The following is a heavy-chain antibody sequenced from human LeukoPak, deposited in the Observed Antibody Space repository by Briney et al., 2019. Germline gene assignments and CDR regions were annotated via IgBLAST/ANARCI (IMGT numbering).Heavy chain of an antibody. CDR1: GGTFSSYA. J-gene: IGHJ4*02. V-gene: IGHV1-69*05. CDR3: ARLPSYSSSGDDY. D-gene: IGHD6-6*01. Sequence: ASVKVSCKASGGTFSSYAISWVRQAPGQGLEWTGGIIPIFGTANYAQKFQGRVTITTDESTSTAYMGLSSLRSEDTAVYYCARLPSYSSSGDDYWGQGTLVTVSS. CDR2: IIPIFGTA.